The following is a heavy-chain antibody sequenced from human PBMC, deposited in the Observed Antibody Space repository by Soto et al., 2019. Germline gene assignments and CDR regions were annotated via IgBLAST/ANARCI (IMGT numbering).Heavy chain of an antibody. Sequence: QLQLQESGPGLVKPSETLSLTCTVSGGSISSSSYFWGWIRQPPGKGLEWIGSIYYSGSTYYHPSLRSRVTVSVAASKNQSSLKLSSVTAADTAVYHRPRHPSDFWFAPWGQGTLVTVSS. V-gene: IGHV4-39*01. CDR3: PRHPSDFWFAP. CDR2: IYYSGST. CDR1: GGSISSSSYF. D-gene: IGHD2-21*02. J-gene: IGHJ5*02.